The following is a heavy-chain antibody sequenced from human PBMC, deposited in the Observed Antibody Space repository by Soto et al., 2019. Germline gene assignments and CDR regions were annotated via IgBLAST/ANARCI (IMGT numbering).Heavy chain of an antibody. CDR2: IRGTGAAT. J-gene: IGHJ4*02. Sequence: LRLSCAASGFTFSSKAKGRGCQAPGKELAMSFAIRGTGAATSFALSRRGRFSISIDNSKDTLFLQMNSLRADDTGVYYCGKERRGSGWFVSSYWGQGILVTVSS. CDR3: GKERRGSGWFVSSY. D-gene: IGHD6-19*01. V-gene: IGHV3-23*01. CDR1: GFTFSSKA.